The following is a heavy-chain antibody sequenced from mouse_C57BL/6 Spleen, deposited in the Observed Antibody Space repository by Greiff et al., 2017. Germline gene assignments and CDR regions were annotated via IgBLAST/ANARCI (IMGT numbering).Heavy chain of an antibody. V-gene: IGHV1-52*01. CDR3: ARGQLKQGYYAIDD. CDR1: GYTFTSYW. CDR2: IDPSTGGT. J-gene: IGHJ4*01. D-gene: IGHD3-2*02. Sequence: QVQLKQPGAELVRPGSSVKLSCKASGYTFTSYWMHWVKQRPIQGLEWIGNIDPSTGGTPYNQKFKDKATLTVDKSSSTAYMQLSSLTSEDSAVYDCARGQLKQGYYAIDDWGQGTSVTVSS.